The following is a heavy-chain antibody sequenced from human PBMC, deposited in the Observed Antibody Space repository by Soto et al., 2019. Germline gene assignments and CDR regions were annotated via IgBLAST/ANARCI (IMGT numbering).Heavy chain of an antibody. Sequence: EWIGEINHSGSTNYNPSLKSRVTISVDTPKNQFSLKLSSVTAADTAVYYCARAAPRYCSVGSCYSGMDYWGQGTLVTVS. CDR3: ARAAPRYCSVGSCYSGMDY. J-gene: IGHJ4*02. CDR2: INHSGST. D-gene: IGHD2-15*01. V-gene: IGHV4-34*01.